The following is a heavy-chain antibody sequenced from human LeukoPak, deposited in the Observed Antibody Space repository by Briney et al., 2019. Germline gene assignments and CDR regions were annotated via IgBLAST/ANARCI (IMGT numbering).Heavy chain of an antibody. V-gene: IGHV3-33*06. CDR2: IWYDGSNK. CDR3: AKGGLTTVTPSGWYFDL. Sequence: GGSLRLSCAASGFTFSSYGMHWVRQAPGKGLEWVAVIWYDGSNKYYADSVEGRFTISRDNSKNTLYLQMNSLRAEDTAVYYCAKGGLTTVTPSGWYFDLWGRGTLVTVSS. J-gene: IGHJ2*01. CDR1: GFTFSSYG. D-gene: IGHD4-17*01.